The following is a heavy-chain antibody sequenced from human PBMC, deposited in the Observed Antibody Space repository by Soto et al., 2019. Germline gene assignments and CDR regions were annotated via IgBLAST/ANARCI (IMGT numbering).Heavy chain of an antibody. D-gene: IGHD3-10*01. Sequence: GGSLRLSCAASGFTFSNYGMHWVRQAPDRGLEWLTYISYDGSITHFAGSVRGRFTVSRDNSKNTLYLQMSSVRPEDMAVYYCANGRINPPLLPEFEYWGQGALVTV. V-gene: IGHV3-30*18. CDR1: GFTFSNYG. CDR3: ANGRINPPLLPEFEY. CDR2: ISYDGSIT. J-gene: IGHJ4*02.